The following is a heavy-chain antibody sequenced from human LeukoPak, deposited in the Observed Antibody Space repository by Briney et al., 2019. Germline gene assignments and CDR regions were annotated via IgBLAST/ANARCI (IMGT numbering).Heavy chain of an antibody. J-gene: IGHJ4*02. V-gene: IGHV4-39*07. CDR1: GGSISSSSYY. CDR2: IYYSGST. D-gene: IGHD5-12*01. CDR3: ARGGSGYEGIDY. Sequence: SETLSLTCTVSGGSISSSSYYWGWIRQPPGKGLEWIGSIYYSGSTYYNPSLKSRVTISVDTSKNQFSLKLSSVTAADTAVYYCARGGSGYEGIDYWGQGTLVTVSS.